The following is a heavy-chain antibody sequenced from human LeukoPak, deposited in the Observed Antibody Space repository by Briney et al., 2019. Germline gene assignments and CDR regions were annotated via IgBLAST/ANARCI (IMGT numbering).Heavy chain of an antibody. CDR2: INPNSGGT. V-gene: IGHV1-2*02. Sequence: GASVKVSCKASGYTFTGYYMHWVRQAPGQGLEWMGWINPNSGGTNYAQKLQGRVTMTTDTSTSTAYMELRSLRSDDTAVYYCARKGREGSGYWYYFDYWGQGTLVTVSS. CDR1: GYTFTGYY. CDR3: ARKGREGSGYWYYFDY. D-gene: IGHD3-22*01. J-gene: IGHJ4*02.